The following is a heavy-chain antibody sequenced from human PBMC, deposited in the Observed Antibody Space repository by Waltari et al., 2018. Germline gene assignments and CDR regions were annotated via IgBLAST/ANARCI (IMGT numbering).Heavy chain of an antibody. J-gene: IGHJ6*02. V-gene: IGHV1-8*01. CDR3: ARAVGGAARGYYGMDV. CDR1: GYSFTSYD. CDR2: MNPSGGDT. Sequence: QVHLVQSAAEVTSPGATVKVSCKTSGYSFTSYDIQWVRQATGQGPEWMGWMNPSGGDTDYAKKFQGRVTMTTNTSISTAYLHLSSLRSEDTAVYYCARAVGGAARGYYGMDVWGQGTTVTVSS. D-gene: IGHD1-26*01.